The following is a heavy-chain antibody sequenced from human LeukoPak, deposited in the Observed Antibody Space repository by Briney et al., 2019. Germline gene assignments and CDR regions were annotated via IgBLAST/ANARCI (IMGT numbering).Heavy chain of an antibody. D-gene: IGHD5-18*01. Sequence: PGGSLRLSCAASGFTFSSYAMHWVRQAPGKGLEWVAVIPYDGSNKYYADSVKGRFTISRDNSKNTLYLQMNSLRAEDTAVYYCARDRGYSYGYPDYWGQGTLVTVSS. V-gene: IGHV3-30-3*01. J-gene: IGHJ4*02. CDR2: IPYDGSNK. CDR3: ARDRGYSYGYPDY. CDR1: GFTFSSYA.